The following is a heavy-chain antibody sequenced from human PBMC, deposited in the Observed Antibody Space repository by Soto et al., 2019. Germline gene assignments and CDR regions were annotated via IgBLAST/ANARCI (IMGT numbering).Heavy chain of an antibody. CDR1: GGSISTGDNY. CDR2: IYYTGNT. V-gene: IGHV4-30-4*01. J-gene: IGHJ6*02. CDR3: ARDPFDGIDV. Sequence: SETLSLTCSVSGGSISTGDNYWSWIRQSPGKGLEWIGYIYYTGNTYYNPSLESRVSISVDTSKNQFSLKLSSVTAADTAVYYCARDPFDGIDVWGQGTTVTVSS.